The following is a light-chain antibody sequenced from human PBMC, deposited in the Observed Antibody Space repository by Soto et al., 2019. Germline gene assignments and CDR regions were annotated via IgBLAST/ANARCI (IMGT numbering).Light chain of an antibody. Sequence: EIVMTQSPATLSVSPGERATLSCRASQSVAGNLAWYQQNPGQAPRLLIYGASTRATGIPTRFSGCGSGTEFTLTISSLQSEDFAIYYCQQYNKWPLTCGGGTKVEIK. CDR3: QQYNKWPLT. CDR2: GAS. V-gene: IGKV3-15*01. CDR1: QSVAGN. J-gene: IGKJ4*01.